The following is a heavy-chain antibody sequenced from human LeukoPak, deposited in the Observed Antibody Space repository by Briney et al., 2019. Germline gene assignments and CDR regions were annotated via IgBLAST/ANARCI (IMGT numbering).Heavy chain of an antibody. Sequence: GGSLRLSCAVSGLTVSDNSMTWVRQAPGKGLEWVSVIYSDGTKYYADSVKGRFTISRDSSKNMVYLQMNSLRAEDTAVYYCARVEPGSGSYNTFDYWGQGTLVTVSS. J-gene: IGHJ4*02. D-gene: IGHD3-10*01. CDR3: ARVEPGSGSYNTFDY. V-gene: IGHV3-53*01. CDR1: GLTVSDNS. CDR2: IYSDGTK.